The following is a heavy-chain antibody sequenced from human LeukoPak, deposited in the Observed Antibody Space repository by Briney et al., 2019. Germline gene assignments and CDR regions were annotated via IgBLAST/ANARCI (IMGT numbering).Heavy chain of an antibody. CDR1: GGTFSSYA. D-gene: IGHD3-22*01. V-gene: IGHV1-69*05. CDR3: AREKYYYDSSGYSEKPHFDY. CDR2: IIPICGTA. J-gene: IGHJ4*02. Sequence: ASVKVSCKASGGTFSSYAISLVRQAPGRGLEWMGRIIPICGTANYAQKFQGRVTITTNESTSTAYMELSSLRSEDTAVYFCAREKYYYDSSGYSEKPHFDYWGQRTLVTVSS.